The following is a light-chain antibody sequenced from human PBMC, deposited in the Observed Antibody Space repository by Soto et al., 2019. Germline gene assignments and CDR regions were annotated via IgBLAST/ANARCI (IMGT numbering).Light chain of an antibody. CDR2: AAS. J-gene: IGKJ1*01. CDR3: QQYGNTPPT. Sequence: EIPLTQSPGTLSLSPGERATLSCRASQTVSSSFLAWYQQTPGHAPRLLFYAASSRATGIPDRFSGSGSATDFTLTISRLELADFAVYYCQQYGNTPPTFGQGTKGE. CDR1: QTVSSSF. V-gene: IGKV3-20*01.